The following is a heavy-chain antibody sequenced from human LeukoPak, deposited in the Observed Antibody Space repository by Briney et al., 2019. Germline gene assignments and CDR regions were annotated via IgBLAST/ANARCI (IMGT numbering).Heavy chain of an antibody. CDR1: GGSISSYY. CDR3: AREGDYDGGYFDY. Sequence: SETLSLTCTVSGGSISSYYWIWIRQPPGKGLEWIGYIYYSGSTNYNPSLKSRVTILVDTSKNQFSLKLTSVTAADTAVYYCAREGDYDGGYFDYWGQGTLVTVSS. V-gene: IGHV4-59*01. CDR2: IYYSGST. D-gene: IGHD4-17*01. J-gene: IGHJ4*02.